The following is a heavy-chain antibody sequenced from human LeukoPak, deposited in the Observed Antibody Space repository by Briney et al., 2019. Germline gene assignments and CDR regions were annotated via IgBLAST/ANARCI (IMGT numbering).Heavy chain of an antibody. D-gene: IGHD2-15*01. Sequence: SETLSLTCTVFGGSISSYYWTWLRQPPGKGLEWIGYVYYTGGTKYNPSLQSRATISVDTSKNQFSLKLSSVTAADTAVYYCARVYCSGGSCSLSYFDYWGQGTLVTVSS. CDR1: GGSISSYY. CDR2: VYYTGGT. CDR3: ARVYCSGGSCSLSYFDY. J-gene: IGHJ4*02. V-gene: IGHV4-59*01.